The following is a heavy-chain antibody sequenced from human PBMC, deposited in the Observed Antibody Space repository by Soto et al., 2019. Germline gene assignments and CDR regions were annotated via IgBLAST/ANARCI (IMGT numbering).Heavy chain of an antibody. J-gene: IGHJ3*02. V-gene: IGHV3-21*01. CDR2: ISSSSSYI. Sequence: GGSLRLSCAASGFTFSSYSMNWVRQAPGKGLEWVSSISSSSSYIYYADSVKGRFTISRDNAKNSLYLQMNSLRAEDTAVYYCARASSGSYAFDIWGQGTMVTVSS. CDR1: GFTFSSYS. CDR3: ARASSGSYAFDI. D-gene: IGHD3-10*01.